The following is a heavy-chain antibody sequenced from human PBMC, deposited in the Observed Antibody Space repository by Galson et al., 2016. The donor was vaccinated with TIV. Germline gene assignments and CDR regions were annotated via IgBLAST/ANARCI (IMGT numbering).Heavy chain of an antibody. CDR1: GFTFGSYA. D-gene: IGHD2-15*01. Sequence: SLRLSCAPSGFTFGSYAMSWVRQAPGKGLEWVSAISGSGDNTYYADSVKGRFTISRDNSKNMLYLQMNSLRADDTAVYYCAKDKGLGGGGTFRHWGQGTLVTVFS. CDR3: AKDKGLGGGGTFRH. V-gene: IGHV3-23*01. CDR2: ISGSGDNT. J-gene: IGHJ4*02.